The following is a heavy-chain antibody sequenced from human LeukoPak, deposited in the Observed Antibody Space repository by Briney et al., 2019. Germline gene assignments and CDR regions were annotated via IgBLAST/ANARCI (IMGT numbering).Heavy chain of an antibody. V-gene: IGHV4-39*07. CDR2: IYYSRST. J-gene: IGHJ4*02. Sequence: SETLSLTCTVSGGSISSSGYYWGWIRQPPGKGLEWVGTIYYSRSTYYNPSLKSRVTISVDTSKNQFSLKLTSVTAADTAVYCCARGSNLWNYWGQGTLVTVSS. CDR1: GGSISSSGYY. CDR3: ARGSNLWNY. D-gene: IGHD3-3*01.